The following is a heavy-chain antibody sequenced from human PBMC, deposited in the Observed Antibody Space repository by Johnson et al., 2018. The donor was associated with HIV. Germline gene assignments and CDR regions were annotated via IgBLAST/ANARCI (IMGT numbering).Heavy chain of an antibody. V-gene: IGHV3-20*04. CDR1: GFTFSDYY. Sequence: VQLVESGGGLVKPGGSLRLSCAASGFTFSDYYMSWIRQAPGKGLEWVSGINWNGGSTFYADSLKGRFTISRDNANNSLYLQMNSLRVEDTALYYCARVKGYGIPNAFDIWGQGTMVTVSS. J-gene: IGHJ3*02. CDR2: INWNGGST. CDR3: ARVKGYGIPNAFDI. D-gene: IGHD5-18*01.